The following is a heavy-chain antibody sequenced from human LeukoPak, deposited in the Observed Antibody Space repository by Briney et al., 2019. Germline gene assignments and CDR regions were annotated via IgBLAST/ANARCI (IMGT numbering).Heavy chain of an antibody. V-gene: IGHV3-7*03. CDR2: IKQDGSEK. CDR1: GFTFSSYW. D-gene: IGHD3-3*01. Sequence: GGSLRLSCAASGFTFSSYWMSWVRQAPGKGLEWVANIKQDGSEKNYVDSVKGRFTISRDNAKNSLYLQMNSLRAEDTAVYYCAKDGITYYDFWSGYYYFDYWGQGTLVTVSS. J-gene: IGHJ4*02. CDR3: AKDGITYYDFWSGYYYFDY.